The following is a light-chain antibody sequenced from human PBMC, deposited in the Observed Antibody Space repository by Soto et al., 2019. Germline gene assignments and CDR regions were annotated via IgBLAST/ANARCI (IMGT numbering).Light chain of an antibody. CDR3: QLYGSSPTWA. V-gene: IGKV3-20*01. J-gene: IGKJ1*01. CDR1: LSVNSAY. Sequence: EIVLTQSPGTLSLSPGERATLSCRASLSVNSAYVAWYQQNPGQAPRVLIYGASTRATGIPHRFSGSGSGTDFSLTISRLEPEDSAMYYCQLYGSSPTWAFGQGTKVEIK. CDR2: GAS.